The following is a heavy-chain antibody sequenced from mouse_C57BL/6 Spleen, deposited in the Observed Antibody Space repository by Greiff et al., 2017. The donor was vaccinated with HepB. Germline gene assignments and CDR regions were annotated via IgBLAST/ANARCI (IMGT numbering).Heavy chain of an antibody. D-gene: IGHD3-1*01. Sequence: EVQLQESGPGLVKPSQSLSLTCSVTGYSITSGYYWNWIRQFPGNKLEWMGYISYDGSNNYNPSLKNRISITRDTSKNQFFLKLNSVTTEDTATYDCARDRDGKAFDYWGQGTTLTVSS. CDR1: GYSITSGYY. J-gene: IGHJ2*01. V-gene: IGHV3-6*01. CDR2: ISYDGSN. CDR3: ARDRDGKAFDY.